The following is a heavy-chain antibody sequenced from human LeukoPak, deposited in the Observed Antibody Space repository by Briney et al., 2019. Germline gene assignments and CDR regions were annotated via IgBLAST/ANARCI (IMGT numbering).Heavy chain of an antibody. V-gene: IGHV3-30*02. CDR1: GFTFSNYG. D-gene: IGHD2/OR15-2a*01. CDR2: IRYDGSNK. Sequence: TGGSLRLSCAASGFTFSNYGMHWVRQAPGKGLEWVAIIRYDGSNKYYADSVKGRFTISRDNSKNTLSLQMNSLRAEDTAVYYCAKVHDTTISHPPGDYWGRGTLVTVAS. CDR3: AKVHDTTISHPPGDY. J-gene: IGHJ4*02.